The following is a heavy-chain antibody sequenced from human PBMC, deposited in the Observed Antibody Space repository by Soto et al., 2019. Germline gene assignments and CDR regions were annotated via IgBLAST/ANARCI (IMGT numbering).Heavy chain of an antibody. V-gene: IGHV3-30-3*01. J-gene: IGHJ3*02. CDR3: ARGGVWFGFDPLSGAFDI. CDR1: GFTFSSYA. Sequence: GGSLRLSCAASGFTFSSYAMHWVRQAPGKGLEWVAVISYDGSNKYYADSVKGRFTISRDNSKNTLYLQMNSLRAEDTAVYYCARGGVWFGFDPLSGAFDIWGQGTMVTVSS. D-gene: IGHD3-10*01. CDR2: ISYDGSNK.